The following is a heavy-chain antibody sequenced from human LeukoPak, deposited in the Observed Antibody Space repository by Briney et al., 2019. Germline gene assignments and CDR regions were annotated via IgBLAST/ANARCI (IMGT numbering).Heavy chain of an antibody. CDR2: ISGRGASK. V-gene: IGHV3-23*01. CDR3: AKGVVVAPDVTPFDY. D-gene: IGHD2-2*01. Sequence: GGSLRLSWAVSGLTFNNYAMSWVRQAPGKGLEWVSGISGRGASKYYADSVKGRFTISRDNSKNTLYLQMNSLRAEDTAVYYCAKGVVVAPDVTPFDYWGQGTLVTVPS. CDR1: GLTFNNYA. J-gene: IGHJ4*02.